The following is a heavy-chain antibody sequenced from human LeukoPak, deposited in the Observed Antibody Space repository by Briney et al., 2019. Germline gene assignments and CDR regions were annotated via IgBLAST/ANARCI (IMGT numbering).Heavy chain of an antibody. Sequence: PGGSLRLSCAASGFTFSSYWMHWVRQAPGKGLVWVSHINTDGSSTTYADSVKGRLTIPRDNAKNTLYLQMNSLRAEDTAVYYCARSGGSSSLGYWGQGTLVTVSS. V-gene: IGHV3-74*01. J-gene: IGHJ4*02. CDR1: GFTFSSYW. CDR3: ARSGGSSSLGY. CDR2: INTDGSST. D-gene: IGHD6-6*01.